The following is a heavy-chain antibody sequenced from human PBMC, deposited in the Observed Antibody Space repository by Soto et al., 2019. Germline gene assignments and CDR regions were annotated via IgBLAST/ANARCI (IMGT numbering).Heavy chain of an antibody. CDR2: IWYDGSNK. CDR1: GFTFSSYG. D-gene: IGHD3-10*01. V-gene: IGHV3-33*01. CDR3: ARGVTYYYGSGSYDY. Sequence: PGGSLRLSCAAAGFTFSSYGMHWVRQAPGKGLEWVAVIWYDGSNKYYADSVKGRFTISRDNSKNTLYLQMNSLRAEDTAVYYCARGVTYYYGSGSYDYWGQGT. J-gene: IGHJ4*02.